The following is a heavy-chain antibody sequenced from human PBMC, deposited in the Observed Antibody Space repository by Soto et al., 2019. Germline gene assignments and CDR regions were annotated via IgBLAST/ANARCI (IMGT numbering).Heavy chain of an antibody. CDR2: IIPIFGTA. D-gene: IGHD2-15*01. CDR3: AARRYCSCGTCPDYFDY. V-gene: IGHV1-69*01. Sequence: QVQLVQSGAEVKKPGSSVKVSCKASGGTFSSYAISWVRQAPGQGLEWMGGIIPIFGTASYAQKFQGRVTITADESTSAAYMELSSLRSDDTAVYYCAARRYCSCGTCPDYFDYWGPGTLVTVSS. CDR1: GGTFSSYA. J-gene: IGHJ4*02.